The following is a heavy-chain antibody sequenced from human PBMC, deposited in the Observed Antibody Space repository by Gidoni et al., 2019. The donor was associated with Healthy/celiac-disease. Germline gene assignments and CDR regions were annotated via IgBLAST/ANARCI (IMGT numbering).Heavy chain of an antibody. Sequence: QVQLVQSGAEVKQPGASVTVSCTASGYTFTGYYRHWVRQAPGQGLEWMGWINPNSGGTNDAQKFQGWVTMTRDTSISTAYMELSRLRSDDTAVYYCARALVGDYAFDIWGQGTMVTVSS. J-gene: IGHJ3*02. CDR1: GYTFTGYY. CDR3: ARALVGDYAFDI. V-gene: IGHV1-2*04. CDR2: INPNSGGT. D-gene: IGHD1-26*01.